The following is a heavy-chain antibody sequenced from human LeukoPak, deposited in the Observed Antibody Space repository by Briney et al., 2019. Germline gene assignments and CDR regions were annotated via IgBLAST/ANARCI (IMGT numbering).Heavy chain of an antibody. CDR3: ARGTYGYYMDV. CDR1: NYSISNSLY. Sequence: SETLSLTCSGSNYSISNSLYWGWLRPPPGKGLEWIGSIYRSGSTFYNPSLKSRVTISLDTSKNQFSLKLSSVTAADTAVYLCARGTYGYYMDVWGKGTTVTVSS. D-gene: IGHD4-17*01. CDR2: IYRSGST. V-gene: IGHV4-38-2*02. J-gene: IGHJ6*03.